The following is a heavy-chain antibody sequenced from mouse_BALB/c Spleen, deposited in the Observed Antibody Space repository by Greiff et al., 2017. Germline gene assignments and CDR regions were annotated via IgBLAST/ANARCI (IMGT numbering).Heavy chain of an antibody. CDR1: GFSLTGYG. J-gene: IGHJ2*01. CDR3: ARDYYFDY. Sequence: VHLVESGPGLVAPSQSLSITCTVSGFSLTGYGVNWVRPPPGKGLEWLGMIWGDGSTDYNSALKSRLSISKDNSKSQVFLKMNSLQTDDTARYYCARDYYFDYWGQGTTLTVSS. CDR2: IWGDGST. V-gene: IGHV2-6-7*01.